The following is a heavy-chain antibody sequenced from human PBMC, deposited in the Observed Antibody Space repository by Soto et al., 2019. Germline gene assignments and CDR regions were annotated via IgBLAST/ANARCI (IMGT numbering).Heavy chain of an antibody. Sequence: ASVKVSCKTSGYSFLNYGIGWVRQAPGQGLEWMGWINPNSGGTNYAQKFQGWVTMTRDTSISTAYMELSRLRSDDTAVYYCARERTYYDILSGPLYAFDIWGQGTMVTVSS. V-gene: IGHV1-2*04. CDR2: INPNSGGT. CDR1: GYSFLNYG. D-gene: IGHD3-9*01. CDR3: ARERTYYDILSGPLYAFDI. J-gene: IGHJ3*02.